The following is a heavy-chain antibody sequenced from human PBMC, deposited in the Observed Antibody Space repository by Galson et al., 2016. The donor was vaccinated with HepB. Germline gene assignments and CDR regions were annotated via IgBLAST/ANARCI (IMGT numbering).Heavy chain of an antibody. Sequence: SLRLSCAASGFTFSSYAMSWVRQAPGKGLEWVSAISGNSGSTYYADSVKGRFTISRDNSKNTLYLQMNSLRAEDTAVYYCAKDPQDWLERSLDYWGQGTLVTISP. V-gene: IGHV3-23*01. J-gene: IGHJ4*02. CDR1: GFTFSSYA. CDR3: AKDPQDWLERSLDY. D-gene: IGHD3-9*01. CDR2: ISGNSGST.